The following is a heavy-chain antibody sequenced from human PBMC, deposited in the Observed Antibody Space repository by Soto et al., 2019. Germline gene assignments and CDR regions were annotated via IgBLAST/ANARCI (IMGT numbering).Heavy chain of an antibody. V-gene: IGHV4-59*01. CDR2: IYYSGST. Sequence: PSETLSLTCTVSGGSISSYYWSWIRQPPGKGLEWIGYIYYSGSTNYNPSLKSRVTISVDTSKNQFSLKLSSVTAADTAVYYCARDILRGVLLWGQGTLVTVSS. J-gene: IGHJ4*02. CDR1: GGSISSYY. CDR3: ARDILRGVLL. D-gene: IGHD3-10*01.